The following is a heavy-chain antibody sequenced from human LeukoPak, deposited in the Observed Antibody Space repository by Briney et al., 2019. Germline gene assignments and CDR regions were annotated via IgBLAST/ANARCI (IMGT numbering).Heavy chain of an antibody. J-gene: IGHJ4*02. V-gene: IGHV3-48*02. CDR2: IGSRSSSI. Sequence: GGSLRLSCAASGFSFSSYGMNWVRQAPGKRLEWVSYIGSRSSSIYYADSMKGRFTVSRDDARNSLYLQMNSLRDEDTAVYYCARAMRSGYDYWGQGTLVTVSS. D-gene: IGHD5-12*01. CDR1: GFSFSSYG. CDR3: ARAMRSGYDY.